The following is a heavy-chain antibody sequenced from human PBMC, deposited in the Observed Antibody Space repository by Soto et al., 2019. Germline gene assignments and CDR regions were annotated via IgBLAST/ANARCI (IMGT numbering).Heavy chain of an antibody. J-gene: IGHJ1*01. CDR2: INPSGGST. Sequence: ASVKVSCKASGYTFTDFYMHWVRQAPGQGLEWMGRINPSGGSTSYAQKFQGRVTMTRDTSTSTVYMELSTLRAEDTAVYYCAREDESSGYAGTFHHWGQGTQVTVSS. D-gene: IGHD3-22*01. CDR1: GYTFTDFY. V-gene: IGHV1-46*01. CDR3: AREDESSGYAGTFHH.